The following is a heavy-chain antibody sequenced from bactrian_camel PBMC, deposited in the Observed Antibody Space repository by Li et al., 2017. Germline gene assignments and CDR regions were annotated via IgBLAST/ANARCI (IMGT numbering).Heavy chain of an antibody. CDR2: IDSDGGT. D-gene: IGHD6*01. CDR3: ATDDDYNSCYGGNWFSRPDSPY. V-gene: IGHV3S57*01. J-gene: IGHJ6*01. Sequence: LALSCTTSGHRYSSVCMGWFRQAAGKEREEVAVIDSDGGTGYARAVEGRFTIFQDSAKNTAYLQMNSLKPEDTAMYYCATDDDYNSCYGGNWFSRPDSPYWGQGTQVTVTS. CDR1: GHRYSSVC.